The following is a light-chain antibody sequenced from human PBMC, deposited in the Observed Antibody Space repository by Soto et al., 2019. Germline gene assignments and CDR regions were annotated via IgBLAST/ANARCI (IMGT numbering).Light chain of an antibody. CDR2: DNN. Sequence: QAVLTQPPSVSAAPGQTVTISCSGSGSNIGSNSVSWYQQVPGTAPKLLLYDNNKRPSGIPDRFSGSKSGTSATLGITGLQTADEADYYCGTWESYLSVGVFGGGTKLTVL. CDR1: GSNIGSNS. CDR3: GTWESYLSVGV. J-gene: IGLJ2*01. V-gene: IGLV1-51*01.